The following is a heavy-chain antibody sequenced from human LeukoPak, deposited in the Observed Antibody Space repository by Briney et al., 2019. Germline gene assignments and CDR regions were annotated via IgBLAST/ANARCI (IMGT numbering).Heavy chain of an antibody. Sequence: KPSETLSLTCTVSGYSISSGHYWGWIRQPPGKGLEWIGSIYHSGSTYYNPSLKSRVTISVDTSKNQFSLKLSSVTAADTAVYYCARAKPYYYYYMDVWGKGTTVTVSS. J-gene: IGHJ6*03. CDR1: GYSISSGHY. V-gene: IGHV4-38-2*02. CDR3: ARAKPYYYYYMDV. CDR2: IYHSGST. D-gene: IGHD1-14*01.